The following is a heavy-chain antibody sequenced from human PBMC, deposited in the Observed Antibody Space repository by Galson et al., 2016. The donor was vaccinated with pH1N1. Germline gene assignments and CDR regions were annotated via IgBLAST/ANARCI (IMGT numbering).Heavy chain of an antibody. CDR1: GGSISSYNW. V-gene: IGHV4-4*02. CDR2: IYLRGNT. J-gene: IGHJ6*02. CDR3: ARGRGAYGALDV. D-gene: IGHD4/OR15-4a*01. Sequence: TLSLTCAVSGGSISSYNWWNWVRQSPRKGLEWIGEIYLRGNTDYTPSLKSRVTISLDTSKAQSSLNLNFVTAADTAVYYCARGRGAYGALDVWGQGTTVTVSS.